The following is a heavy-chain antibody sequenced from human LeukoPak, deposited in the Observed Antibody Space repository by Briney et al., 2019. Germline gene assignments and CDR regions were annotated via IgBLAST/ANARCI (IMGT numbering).Heavy chain of an antibody. Sequence: GGSLRLPCAASGFTFSSYAMHWVRQAPGKGLEWVAVISYDGSNKYYADSVKGRFTISRDNSKNTLYMQMNSLRAEDTAVYYCAREGGLLWFGEPDVWGQGTTVTVSS. CDR2: ISYDGSNK. CDR3: AREGGLLWFGEPDV. CDR1: GFTFSSYA. D-gene: IGHD3-10*01. V-gene: IGHV3-30-3*01. J-gene: IGHJ6*02.